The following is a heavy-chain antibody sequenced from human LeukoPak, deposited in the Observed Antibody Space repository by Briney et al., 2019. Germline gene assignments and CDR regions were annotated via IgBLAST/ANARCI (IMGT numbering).Heavy chain of an antibody. CDR3: AREETDY. CDR2: IRPDGSDE. Sequence: GGSLRLSCVVSGFTFSSYWMSWVRQAPGKGLEWVANIRPDGSDEYYVDSVKGRFTISRDNAKNSLYLQMNSLRAEDTAVYYCAREETDYWGQGTLVTVSS. V-gene: IGHV3-7*01. CDR1: GFTFSSYW. J-gene: IGHJ4*02.